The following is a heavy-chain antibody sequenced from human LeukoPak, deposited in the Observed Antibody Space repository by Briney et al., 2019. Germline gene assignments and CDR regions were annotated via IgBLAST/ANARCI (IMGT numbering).Heavy chain of an antibody. Sequence: SETLSLTCAVYGGSFSGYYWSWIRQPPGKGLEWIGEINHSGSTNYNPSLKSRVTISVDTSKNQFSLTLSSVTAADTAVYYCARGRGGYSYGYLDYWGQGTLVTVSS. CDR3: ARGRGGYSYGYLDY. CDR1: GGSFSGYY. CDR2: INHSGST. V-gene: IGHV4-34*01. J-gene: IGHJ4*02. D-gene: IGHD5-18*01.